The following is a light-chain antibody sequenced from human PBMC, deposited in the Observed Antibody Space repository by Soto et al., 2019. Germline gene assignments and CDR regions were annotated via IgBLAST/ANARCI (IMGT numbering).Light chain of an antibody. Sequence: SVLTQSPGTLSLSPGEGATLSCRTSQSITNTYLAWYQQRPGQAPRLLIYAASSRATGIPDRFSGSGSGPDFTLTISRLEPEDFAVYYCQQYFGSLYTFGQGTKLEIK. CDR2: AAS. CDR3: QQYFGSLYT. V-gene: IGKV3-20*01. CDR1: QSITNTY. J-gene: IGKJ2*01.